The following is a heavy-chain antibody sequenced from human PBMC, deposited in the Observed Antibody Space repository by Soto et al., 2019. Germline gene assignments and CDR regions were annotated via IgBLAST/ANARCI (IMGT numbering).Heavy chain of an antibody. CDR1: GFTFSIYS. Sequence: GGSLRLSCAASGFTFSIYSMNWVRQAPGKGLEWVSYISSHADSVKGRFIVSRDNAKNSLYLQMNSLRAEDTAVYYCARESSGYGGAFDIWGQGTMVTVSS. CDR3: ARESSGYGGAFDI. V-gene: IGHV3-48*01. CDR2: ISS. D-gene: IGHD5-12*01. J-gene: IGHJ3*02.